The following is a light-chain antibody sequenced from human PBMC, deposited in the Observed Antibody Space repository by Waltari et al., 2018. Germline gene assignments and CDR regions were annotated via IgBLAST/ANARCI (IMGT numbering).Light chain of an antibody. V-gene: IGKV3-15*01. CDR3: QQYNKWPLT. Sequence: EIVMTQSPATLSVSPGERTTPSCRASQSVSSNLAWYQQKPGQAPSLPIYAASTRATGIPARFSGSGSGTEFTLTINSLQSEDFAVYYCQQYNKWPLTIGQGTKVEIK. CDR1: QSVSSN. J-gene: IGKJ1*01. CDR2: AAS.